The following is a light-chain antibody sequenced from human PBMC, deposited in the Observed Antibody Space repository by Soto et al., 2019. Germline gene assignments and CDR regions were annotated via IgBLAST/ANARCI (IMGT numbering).Light chain of an antibody. CDR1: QSISSW. Sequence: DIQMTQSPSTLSASVGDRVTITCRASQSISSWLAWYQHKPGKAPNLLIYDASSLQGGVPSRFSGSGSGTEFTLTISSLLPEDFATYYCQQYDSYSRTFGQGTKVEIK. CDR2: DAS. V-gene: IGKV1-5*01. J-gene: IGKJ1*01. CDR3: QQYDSYSRT.